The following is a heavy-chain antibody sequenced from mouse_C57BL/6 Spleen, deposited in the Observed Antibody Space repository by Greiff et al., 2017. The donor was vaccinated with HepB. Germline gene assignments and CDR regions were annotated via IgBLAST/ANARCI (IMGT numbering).Heavy chain of an antibody. Sequence: VQLQQPGAELVRPGSSVKLSCKASGYTFTSYWMDWVKQRPGQGLEWIGNIYPSDSETHYNQKFKDKATLTVDKSSSTAYMQLSSLTSEDSAVYYCARYEYDVYFDYWGQGTTLTVSS. D-gene: IGHD2-4*01. CDR1: GYTFTSYW. J-gene: IGHJ2*01. CDR2: IYPSDSET. CDR3: ARYEYDVYFDY. V-gene: IGHV1-61*01.